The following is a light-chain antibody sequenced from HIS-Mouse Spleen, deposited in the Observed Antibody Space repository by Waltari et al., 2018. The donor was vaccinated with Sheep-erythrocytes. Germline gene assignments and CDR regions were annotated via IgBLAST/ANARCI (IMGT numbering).Light chain of an antibody. CDR2: EVS. J-gene: IGLJ2*01. Sequence: QSALTQPASVSGSPGQSITISCTGTRSDVGGYNYVSWYQQHPGHAPKLMIYEVSNRPSGVSNRFSGSKSGNTASLTISGLQAEDEADYYCSSYTSSSTQVFGGGTKLTVL. CDR1: RSDVGGYNY. CDR3: SSYTSSSTQV. V-gene: IGLV2-14*01.